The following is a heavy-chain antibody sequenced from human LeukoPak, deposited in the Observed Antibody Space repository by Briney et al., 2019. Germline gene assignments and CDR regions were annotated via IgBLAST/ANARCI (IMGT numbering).Heavy chain of an antibody. V-gene: IGHV4-34*01. J-gene: IGHJ6*02. Sequence: SETLSLTCAVYGGSFSGYYWSWIRQPPGKGLEWIGEINHSGSTNYNPSLKSRVTISVDTSKNQFSPKLSSVTAADTAVYYCAGGRFLEWPYSYYYGMDVWGQGTTVTVSS. CDR3: AGGRFLEWPYSYYYGMDV. D-gene: IGHD3-3*01. CDR2: INHSGST. CDR1: GGSFSGYY.